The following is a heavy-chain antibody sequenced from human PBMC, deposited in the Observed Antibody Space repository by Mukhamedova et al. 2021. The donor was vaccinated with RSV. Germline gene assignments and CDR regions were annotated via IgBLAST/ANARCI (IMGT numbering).Heavy chain of an antibody. CDR3: AREDNKHGATRALENFDI. Sequence: GKGLEWVSAIGTVGDTYYADSVKGRFTISRENAKNSLFLQVNSLRAEDTAVYFCAREDNKHGATRALENFDIWGQGTMVIVSS. D-gene: IGHD4/OR15-4a*01. CDR2: IGTVGDT. V-gene: IGHV3-13*01. J-gene: IGHJ3*02.